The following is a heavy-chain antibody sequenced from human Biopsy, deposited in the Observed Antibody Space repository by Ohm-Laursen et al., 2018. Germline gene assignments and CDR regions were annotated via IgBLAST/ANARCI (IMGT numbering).Heavy chain of an antibody. J-gene: IGHJ5*02. CDR2: TYYRSQWHS. Sequence: QTLSLTCAISGDSVSNKDAAWNWIRRSQSRGLEWLGRTYYRSQWHSDYAVFVRNRITIKSDTSRNQFSLQLNSVTPDDTAVYFCARETPTGIPFNWFDPWGQGTLVTVSS. CDR1: GDSVSNKDAA. CDR3: ARETPTGIPFNWFDP. D-gene: IGHD1-1*01. V-gene: IGHV6-1*01.